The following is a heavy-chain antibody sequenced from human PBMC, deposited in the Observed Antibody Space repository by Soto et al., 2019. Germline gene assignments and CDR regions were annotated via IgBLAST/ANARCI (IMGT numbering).Heavy chain of an antibody. Sequence: PGGSLRLSCAASGFTFSSYGMHWVRQAPGKGLEWVAVISSDGGSKYYADSVKGRFTISRDNSENTLYLQMSSLRAEDAAVYYCARDYGSGSYGGLDYWGEGTPVTVPS. CDR3: ARDYGSGSYGGLDY. V-gene: IGHV3-30*03. CDR1: GFTFSSYG. D-gene: IGHD3-10*01. CDR2: ISSDGGSK. J-gene: IGHJ4*02.